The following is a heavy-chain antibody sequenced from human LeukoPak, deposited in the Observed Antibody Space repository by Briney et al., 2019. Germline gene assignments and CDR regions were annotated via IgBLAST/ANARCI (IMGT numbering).Heavy chain of an antibody. Sequence: PSETLSLTCTVSGGSISSSSYYWGWIRQPPGKGLEWIGSIYYSGSTYYNPSLKSRVTISVDTSKNQFSLKLSSVTAADTAVYYCARDRRDYYDSSGYSLGNYYYYMDVWGKGTTVTVSS. J-gene: IGHJ6*03. CDR1: GGSISSSSYY. CDR3: ARDRRDYYDSSGYSLGNYYYYMDV. CDR2: IYYSGST. D-gene: IGHD3-22*01. V-gene: IGHV4-39*01.